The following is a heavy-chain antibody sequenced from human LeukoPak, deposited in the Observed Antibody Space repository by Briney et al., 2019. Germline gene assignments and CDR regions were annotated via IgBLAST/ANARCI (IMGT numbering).Heavy chain of an antibody. D-gene: IGHD3-16*01. Sequence: SETLSLTCTVSGGSISSSRHNWGWIRQPPGKGLEWIGSINYSGSTYYNPSLWSRVTIFVDTSKNHFPLMLSSVTAADTAVYYCARVSSATKRCHYDYWGQGTLVTVSS. J-gene: IGHJ4*02. CDR1: GGSISSSRHN. CDR2: INYSGST. CDR3: ARVSSATKRCHYDY. V-gene: IGHV4-39*02.